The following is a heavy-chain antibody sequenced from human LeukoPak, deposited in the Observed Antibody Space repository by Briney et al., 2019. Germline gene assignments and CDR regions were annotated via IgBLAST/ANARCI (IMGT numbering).Heavy chain of an antibody. J-gene: IGHJ4*02. V-gene: IGHV3-23*01. CDR1: GGYISSYS. Sequence: PSETLSLTCTVSGGYISSYSWSWVRQAPGKGLMWVSGLSDSGTSTYYADSVKGRFTIYRDNSKNVLYLQMNSLRADDTALYYCAKTLWGLTLLSSDHWGQGTLVTVSS. CDR3: AKTLWGLTLLSSDH. CDR2: LSDSGTST. D-gene: IGHD2-21*02.